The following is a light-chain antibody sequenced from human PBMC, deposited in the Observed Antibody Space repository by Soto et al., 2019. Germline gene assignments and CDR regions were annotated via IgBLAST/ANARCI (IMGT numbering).Light chain of an antibody. CDR3: EAWDDSLYGAV. V-gene: IGLV1-44*01. CDR1: SSNIGANP. CDR2: NND. J-gene: IGLJ2*01. Sequence: QLVLTQPPSASGTPGQRVTISCSGSSSNIGANPINWYQQLPGTAPKLLIYNNDQRPSGVPDRFSASKSCTSASLAISGLQSEDEADYYCEAWDDSLYGAVLGGGTKLTVL.